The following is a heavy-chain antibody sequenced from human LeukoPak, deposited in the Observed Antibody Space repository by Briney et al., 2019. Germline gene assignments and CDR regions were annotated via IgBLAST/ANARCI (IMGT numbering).Heavy chain of an antibody. V-gene: IGHV4-39*07. D-gene: IGHD6-19*01. J-gene: IGHJ4*02. Sequence: SETLSLTCTVSGGSISSSSYYWGWIRQPPGKGLEWIGSIYYSGSTYYNPSLKSRVTISVDTSKNQFSLKLSSVTAADTAVYYCARTKYSSGWYVVRSGDPFDYWGQGTLVTVSS. CDR2: IYYSGST. CDR3: ARTKYSSGWYVVRSGDPFDY. CDR1: GGSISSSSYY.